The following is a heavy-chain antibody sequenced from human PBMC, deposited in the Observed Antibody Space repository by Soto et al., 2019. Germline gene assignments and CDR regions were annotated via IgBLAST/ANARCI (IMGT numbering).Heavy chain of an antibody. Sequence: SETLSLTCTVSGGSINSNNYYWAWIRQPPGKGLAWIASIYYDGSTYYDASLKSRVTISRDTSKNQFSLRLTSMTAADTAVYYCAKVVVAATRHSDFDSWGQGTLVTVSS. J-gene: IGHJ4*02. D-gene: IGHD2-15*01. V-gene: IGHV4-39*02. CDR2: IYYDGST. CDR3: AKVVVAATRHSDFDS. CDR1: GGSINSNNYY.